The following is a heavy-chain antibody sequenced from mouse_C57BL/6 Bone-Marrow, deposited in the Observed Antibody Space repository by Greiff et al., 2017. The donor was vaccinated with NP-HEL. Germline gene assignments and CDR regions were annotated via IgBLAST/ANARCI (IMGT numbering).Heavy chain of an antibody. CDR1: GFNINDYY. CDR3: TIEGHGNYIDY. Sequence: VKLQQSGAELVRPGASVKFSCTASGFNINDYYMHWVKQRPEQGLEWIGRFDPEDGDTEYDPKFQGKATMTADTSSNTSYLQISSLTSEDTAGYYRTIEGHGNYIDYWGQGTTLTVSS. V-gene: IGHV14-1*01. J-gene: IGHJ2*01. CDR2: FDPEDGDT. D-gene: IGHD2-1*01.